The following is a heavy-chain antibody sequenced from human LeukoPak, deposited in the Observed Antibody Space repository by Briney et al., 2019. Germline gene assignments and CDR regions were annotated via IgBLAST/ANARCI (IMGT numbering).Heavy chain of an antibody. J-gene: IGHJ4*02. CDR1: GYTFTSYY. V-gene: IGHV1-24*01. Sequence: ASVKVSCKASGYTFTSYYIHWVRQAPGKGLEWMGGFDPENGETIYAQKFQGRVTMTEDTSTDTAYMELSSLRSEDTAVYYCATIDGHYDSSGYWGQGTLVTVSS. CDR3: ATIDGHYDSSGY. CDR2: FDPENGET. D-gene: IGHD3-22*01.